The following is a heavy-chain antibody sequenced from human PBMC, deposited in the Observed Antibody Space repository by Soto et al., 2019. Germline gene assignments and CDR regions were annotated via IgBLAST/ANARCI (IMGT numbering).Heavy chain of an antibody. CDR2: IYHSGST. V-gene: IGHV4-30-2*01. CDR3: ARVSNSRILFDD. J-gene: IGHJ4*02. Sequence: SETLSLTCAVSSGSISSGGYSWSWIRQPPGKGLEWIGYIYHSGSTYHNPSLKSRVTISVDRSKNQFSLKLTSVTAADTAVYYCARVSNSRILFDDWGQGTLVTVSS. D-gene: IGHD1-20*01. CDR1: SGSISSGGYS.